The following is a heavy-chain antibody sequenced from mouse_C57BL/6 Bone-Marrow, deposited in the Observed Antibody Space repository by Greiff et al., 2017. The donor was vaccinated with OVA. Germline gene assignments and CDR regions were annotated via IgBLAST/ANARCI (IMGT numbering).Heavy chain of an antibody. Sequence: DVKLQESGAELARPGASVKLSCTASGFNIKDDYMHWVKQRPEQGLEWIGWIDPENGDTEYASKFQGKATITADTSSNTAYLQLSSLTSEDTAVYYCTAYGNFDYWGQGTTLTVSS. V-gene: IGHV14-4*01. CDR1: GFNIKDDY. CDR2: IDPENGDT. D-gene: IGHD2-1*01. J-gene: IGHJ2*01. CDR3: TAYGNFDY.